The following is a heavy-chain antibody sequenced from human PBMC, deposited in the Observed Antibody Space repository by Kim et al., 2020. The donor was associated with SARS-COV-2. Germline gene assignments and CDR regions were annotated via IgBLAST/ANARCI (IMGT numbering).Heavy chain of an antibody. CDR2: IYYSGST. Sequence: SETLSLTCTVSGGSISSYYWSWIRQPPGKGLEWIGYIYYSGSTNYNPSLKSRVTISVDTSKNQFSLKLSSVTAADTAVYYCARDRGRYNWNDSGRYYYYYYGMDVWGQGTTVTVSS. D-gene: IGHD1-20*01. CDR3: ARDRGRYNWNDSGRYYYYYYGMDV. CDR1: GGSISSYY. J-gene: IGHJ6*02. V-gene: IGHV4-59*13.